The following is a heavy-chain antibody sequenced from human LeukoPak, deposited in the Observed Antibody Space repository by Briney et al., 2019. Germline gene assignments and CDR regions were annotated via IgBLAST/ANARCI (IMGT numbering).Heavy chain of an antibody. V-gene: IGHV4-34*01. Sequence: PSETLSLTCAVYGGSFSGYYWSWIRQPPGKGLEWIGEVNHSGSTNYNPSLKSRVTISVDTSKNQFSLKLSSVTAADTAVCYCARGDQLLYRIDYWGQGTLVTVSS. J-gene: IGHJ4*02. CDR2: VNHSGST. CDR3: ARGDQLLYRIDY. D-gene: IGHD2-2*02. CDR1: GGSFSGYY.